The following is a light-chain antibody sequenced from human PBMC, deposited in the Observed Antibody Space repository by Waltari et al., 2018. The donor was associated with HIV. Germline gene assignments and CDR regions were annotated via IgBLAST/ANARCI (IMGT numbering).Light chain of an antibody. CDR1: QPVSTY. CDR2: VAS. V-gene: IGKV1-39*01. J-gene: IGKJ3*01. Sequence: DIQVTQSPSSLSASVGDGVTIACRPRQPVSTYVNWYQQKEGEAPKLRISVASALQSGVPSRFSGSGSGTDFTLSISSLEPEDFATYYCLQSYSSPLSFGPGTRVDIK. CDR3: LQSYSSPLS.